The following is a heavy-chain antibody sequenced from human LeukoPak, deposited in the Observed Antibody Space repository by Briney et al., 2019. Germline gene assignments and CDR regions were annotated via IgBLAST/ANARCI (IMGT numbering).Heavy chain of an antibody. D-gene: IGHD6-19*01. V-gene: IGHV1-18*01. CDR3: ARQYGSGWSGFDY. CDR1: GYTFTNYA. CDR2: ISVNNGNT. J-gene: IGHJ4*02. Sequence: GASVKVSCTASGYTFTNYAISWVRQAPGQGLEWMGWISVNNGNTNYAQKFQGRPTMTTDTSTSTAYMELRSLRSDDTAVYYCARQYGSGWSGFDYWGQGTLITVSS.